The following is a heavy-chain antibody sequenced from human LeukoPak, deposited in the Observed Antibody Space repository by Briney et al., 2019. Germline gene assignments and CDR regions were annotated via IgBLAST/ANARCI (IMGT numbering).Heavy chain of an antibody. J-gene: IGHJ4*02. V-gene: IGHV3-23*01. Sequence: GGSLRLSCAASGFTFSNYAINWVRQAPGKGLEWVSAISASGGSSYYADSVRDRFTISRDNSKNMLHPKMSSLRAEDTAVYYCAKEMALGIAVAGFFDFWGQGTLVTVSS. CDR1: GFTFSNYA. CDR3: AKEMALGIAVAGFFDF. CDR2: ISASGGSS. D-gene: IGHD6-19*01.